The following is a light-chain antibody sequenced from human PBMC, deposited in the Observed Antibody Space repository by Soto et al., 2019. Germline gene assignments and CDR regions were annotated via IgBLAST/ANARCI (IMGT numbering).Light chain of an antibody. CDR3: HQTYSTLYT. J-gene: IGKJ2*01. Sequence: GDRVTITCRASQSISSYLNWYQQKPGKAPKLLIYAASSLQSGVPSRFSGSGSGTDFTLTISSLQPEDFATYYCHQTYSTLYTFGQGTKLEIK. V-gene: IGKV1-39*01. CDR1: QSISSY. CDR2: AAS.